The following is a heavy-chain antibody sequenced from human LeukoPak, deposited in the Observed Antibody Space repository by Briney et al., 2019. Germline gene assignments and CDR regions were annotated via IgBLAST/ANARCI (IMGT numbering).Heavy chain of an antibody. Sequence: ASVKVSCKASGYTFTGYYMHWVRQAPGQGLEWMGWINPNSGGTNYALKFQGRVTMTRDTSISTAYMELSRLRSDDTAVYYCARARFLEWSYYFDYWGQGTLVTVSS. D-gene: IGHD3-3*01. CDR2: INPNSGGT. CDR1: GYTFTGYY. J-gene: IGHJ4*02. V-gene: IGHV1-2*02. CDR3: ARARFLEWSYYFDY.